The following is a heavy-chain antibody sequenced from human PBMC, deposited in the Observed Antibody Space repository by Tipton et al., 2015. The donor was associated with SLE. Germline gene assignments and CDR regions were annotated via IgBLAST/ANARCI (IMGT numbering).Heavy chain of an antibody. V-gene: IGHV4-59*01. CDR3: ARVRGRGYFQH. D-gene: IGHD3-10*01. CDR1: GGSISRYY. Sequence: TLSLTYTVSGGSISRYYWSWIRQPPGKGLEWIGYIYYSGSTNYNPSLKRRVTISGDTSKNQFSLKLSTVTAADTAVDYCARVRGRGYFQHWGQGTLVTVSS. J-gene: IGHJ1*01. CDR2: IYYSGST.